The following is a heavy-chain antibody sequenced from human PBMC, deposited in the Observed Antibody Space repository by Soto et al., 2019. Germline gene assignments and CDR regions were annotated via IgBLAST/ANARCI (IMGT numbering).Heavy chain of an antibody. D-gene: IGHD6-13*01. CDR3: VKVAGIAALDLPHDY. J-gene: IGHJ4*02. V-gene: IGHV3-64D*08. CDR1: GFTFSSYA. CDR2: ISSNGGST. Sequence: GGFLRLSCSASGFTFSSYAMHWVRQAPGKGLEYVSAISSNGGSTYYADSVKGRFTISRDNSKNTLYLQMSSLRAEDTAVYYCVKVAGIAALDLPHDYWGQGTLVTVSS.